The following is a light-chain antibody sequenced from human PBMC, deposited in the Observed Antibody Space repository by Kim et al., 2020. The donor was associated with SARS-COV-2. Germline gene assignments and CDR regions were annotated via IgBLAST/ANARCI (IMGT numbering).Light chain of an antibody. CDR1: TLPEKQ. CDR3: QSADGSGTYV. J-gene: IGLJ1*01. CDR2: KDN. Sequence: STGQTARITCSGDTLPEKQTYWYKQKSGQAPLLVIYKDNERPSGIPGRFSGSSSGTTVTLTISGVQAEDDADYYCQSADGSGTYVFGTGTKVTVL. V-gene: IGLV3-25*03.